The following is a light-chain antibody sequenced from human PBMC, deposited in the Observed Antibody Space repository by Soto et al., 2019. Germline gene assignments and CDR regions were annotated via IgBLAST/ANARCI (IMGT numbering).Light chain of an antibody. CDR2: GTS. CDR1: QSVASRN. J-gene: IGKJ5*01. Sequence: EIVLTQSPGTLSLSPGERATLSWRASQSVASRNLAWYQQRSGQAPRLIIYGTSSRAIHTPDRFSGSGSGTDFTLTISDLQSEDFAVYYCQQYNNWRITFGQGTRLEI. CDR3: QQYNNWRIT. V-gene: IGKV3-20*01.